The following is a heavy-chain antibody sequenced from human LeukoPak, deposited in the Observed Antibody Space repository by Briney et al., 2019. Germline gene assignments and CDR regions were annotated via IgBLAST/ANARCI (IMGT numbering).Heavy chain of an antibody. CDR2: IYTSGRT. CDR3: ARARVIPASFDD. Sequence: PSETLSLTCTVSGGSITFGSYYWTWIRQPAGKGLEWIGRIYTSGRTFYNPSLRSRVTISMDTSMNQFSLRLNSVTAADTAVYYCARARVIPASFDDWGQGTLVTVSS. D-gene: IGHD3-16*02. CDR1: GGSITFGSYY. V-gene: IGHV4-61*02. J-gene: IGHJ4*02.